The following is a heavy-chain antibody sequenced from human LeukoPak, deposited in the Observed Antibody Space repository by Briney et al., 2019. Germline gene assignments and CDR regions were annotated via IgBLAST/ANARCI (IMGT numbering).Heavy chain of an antibody. CDR3: AKDNKKSDDFLTGFDY. D-gene: IGHD3-9*01. J-gene: IGHJ4*02. CDR2: IRGSGDIT. Sequence: GGSLRLSCAAPGFTFSSYARHGDRQAPGKGLEWVSAIRGSGDITYYTDSVKGRFTISRDNSKNTLYLQMNSLRAEDTAVYYCAKDNKKSDDFLTGFDYWGQGTLVTVSS. V-gene: IGHV3-23*01. CDR1: GFTFSSYA.